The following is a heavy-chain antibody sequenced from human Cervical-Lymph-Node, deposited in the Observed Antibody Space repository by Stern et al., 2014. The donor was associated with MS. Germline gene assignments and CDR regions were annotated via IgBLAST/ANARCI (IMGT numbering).Heavy chain of an antibody. J-gene: IGHJ4*02. Sequence: EVQLEESGGGLVQPGGSLKLSCAASGILFSGASMHWVRQPSGKGLEGIGRIRSKSNAYTTTYTASVKGRFTISRDDSKSTAYLQLNSLKTEDTAVYYCVSDGSGWKNWGQGTLVTVSS. D-gene: IGHD3-10*01. CDR2: IRSKSNAYTT. V-gene: IGHV3-73*01. CDR3: VSDGSGWKN. CDR1: GILFSGAS.